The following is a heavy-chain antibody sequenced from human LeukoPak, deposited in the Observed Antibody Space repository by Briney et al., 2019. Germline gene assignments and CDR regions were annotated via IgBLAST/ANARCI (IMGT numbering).Heavy chain of an antibody. CDR1: GYTFTSYG. Sequence: ASVKVSCKASGYTFTSYGISWVRQAPGQGLEWMGWISAYNGNTNYAQKLQGRVTMTTDTSTSTAYMELRSLRSDDTAVYYCARGAHKFYDSSGYSPTVFDYWGQGTLVTVSS. CDR2: ISAYNGNT. J-gene: IGHJ4*02. V-gene: IGHV1-18*01. D-gene: IGHD3-22*01. CDR3: ARGAHKFYDSSGYSPTVFDY.